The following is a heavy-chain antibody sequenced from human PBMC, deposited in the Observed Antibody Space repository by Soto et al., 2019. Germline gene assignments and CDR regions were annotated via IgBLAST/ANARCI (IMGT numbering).Heavy chain of an antibody. J-gene: IGHJ6*02. Sequence: QVTLKESGPVLVKPTETLTLTCTVSGFSLTTGRMGVSWIRQSPGKALEWLAHIFSDNERSYSTSMQGRLTISKDSSGSQVVLSMTNMDPVDSGTYYCVRVNADSHQFYYGMDVWGQGTTVTVSS. CDR3: VRVNADSHQFYYGMDV. CDR2: IFSDNER. D-gene: IGHD4-17*01. CDR1: GFSLTTGRMG. V-gene: IGHV2-26*01.